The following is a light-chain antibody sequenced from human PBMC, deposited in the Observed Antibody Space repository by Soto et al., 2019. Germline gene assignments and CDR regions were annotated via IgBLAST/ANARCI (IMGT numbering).Light chain of an antibody. CDR2: KAS. J-gene: IGKJ1*01. CDR3: QKFNSDSWT. CDR1: QSISSW. Sequence: IQMPQSTSTLSASVGDRFNISCRASQSISSWLAWYQQKPGKAPKLLIYKASSLESGVPSRFSGSGSGTEFTLTISSLQPDDFATYYCQKFNSDSWTFGQGTKVDIK. V-gene: IGKV1-5*03.